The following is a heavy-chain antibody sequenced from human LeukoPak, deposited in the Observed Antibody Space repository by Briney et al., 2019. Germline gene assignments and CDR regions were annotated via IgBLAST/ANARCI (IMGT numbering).Heavy chain of an antibody. D-gene: IGHD3-3*01. Sequence: GESLRISCLASGYTFSNTWIGWVRQMPGKRLECMGILYPRDSTPKYSPSFEGQVTISVDRSINTAYLQWNSLKASDTAVYYCATLASFGDTHYFDYWGQGTQVTVSS. CDR1: GYTFSNTW. V-gene: IGHV5-51*01. J-gene: IGHJ4*02. CDR2: LYPRDSTP. CDR3: ATLASFGDTHYFDY.